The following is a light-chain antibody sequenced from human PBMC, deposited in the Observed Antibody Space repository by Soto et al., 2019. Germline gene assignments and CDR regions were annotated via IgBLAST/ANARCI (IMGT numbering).Light chain of an antibody. Sequence: VLTQPPSASGTPGQRVTISCSGSSSNIGSNYVNWYQHLPGTAPKLLIYSDDQRPSGVPDRFSGSKSGTSASLAISGLQSEDEADYLCAEWNDNPNGTGYVFGTGTKVTVL. CDR2: SDD. J-gene: IGLJ1*01. V-gene: IGLV1-44*01. CDR1: SSNIGSNY. CDR3: AEWNDNPNGTGYV.